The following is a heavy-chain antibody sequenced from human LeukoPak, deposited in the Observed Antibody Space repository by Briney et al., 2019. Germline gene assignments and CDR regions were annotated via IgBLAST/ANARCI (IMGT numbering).Heavy chain of an antibody. V-gene: IGHV3-23*01. CDR1: GFTFSSHA. Sequence: GGSLRLSCAASGFTFSSHAMSWVRQAPGRGLEWVSAISGSGGSTYYADSVKGRFTISRDNSKNTLYLQMNSLRAEDTAVYYCARKWGATTGYYWGQGTLVTVSS. CDR3: ARKWGATTGYY. CDR2: ISGSGGST. J-gene: IGHJ4*02. D-gene: IGHD1-26*01.